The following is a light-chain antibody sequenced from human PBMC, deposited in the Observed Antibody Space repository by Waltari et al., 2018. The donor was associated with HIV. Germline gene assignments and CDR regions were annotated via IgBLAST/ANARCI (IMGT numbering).Light chain of an antibody. CDR3: NSRDTSGNHQV. J-gene: IGLJ2*01. Sequence: SSELTQDPAVSVALGQTVRITCQGDSLRSYYASWYQQKPGQAPVLVIYGKHTRPSWIPDRFSASSSGTTASLTITGAQAEDEADYCCNSRDTSGNHQVFGGGTTLTVL. CDR1: SLRSYY. CDR2: GKH. V-gene: IGLV3-19*01.